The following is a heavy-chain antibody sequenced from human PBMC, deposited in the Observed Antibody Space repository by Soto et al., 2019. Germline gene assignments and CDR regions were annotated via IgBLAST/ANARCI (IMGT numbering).Heavy chain of an antibody. CDR2: ISSSSSTI. CDR1: GFTFSSYS. V-gene: IGHV3-48*01. J-gene: IGHJ5*02. CDR3: AREAATPNWFDP. Sequence: EVQLVESGGGLVQPGGSLRLACAASGFTFSSYSMNWVRQAPGKGLEWVSYISSSSSTIYYAASVKGRFTISRDNAKNSLYLQMNSLRAEDTAVYYCAREAATPNWFDPWGQGTLVTVSS. D-gene: IGHD6-25*01.